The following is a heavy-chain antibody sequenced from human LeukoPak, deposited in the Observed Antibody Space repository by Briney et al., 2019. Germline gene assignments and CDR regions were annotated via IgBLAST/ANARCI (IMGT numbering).Heavy chain of an antibody. V-gene: IGHV3-23*01. CDR2: ISNNGGYT. J-gene: IGHJ4*02. Sequence: GGSLRLSCAASGFTFSTYWMSWVRQAPGKGLEWVSAISNNGGYTYYADSVQGRFTISRDNSKSTLCLQMNSLRAEDTAVYYCAKQLGYCSDGSCYFPYWGQGTLVTVSS. CDR1: GFTFSTYW. D-gene: IGHD2-15*01. CDR3: AKQLGYCSDGSCYFPY.